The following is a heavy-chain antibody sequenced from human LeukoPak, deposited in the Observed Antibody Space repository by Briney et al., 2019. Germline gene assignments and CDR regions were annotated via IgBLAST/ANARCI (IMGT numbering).Heavy chain of an antibody. CDR2: IIPIFGTA. Sequence: SVKVSCKASGGTFSSYAISWVRQAPGQGLEWMGGIIPIFGTANYAQKFQGRVTITADESTNTAYMELSSLRSEDTAVYYCARAGVAVAGLALDYWGQGTLVTVSS. CDR3: ARAGVAVAGLALDY. CDR1: GGTFSSYA. J-gene: IGHJ4*02. D-gene: IGHD6-19*01. V-gene: IGHV1-69*13.